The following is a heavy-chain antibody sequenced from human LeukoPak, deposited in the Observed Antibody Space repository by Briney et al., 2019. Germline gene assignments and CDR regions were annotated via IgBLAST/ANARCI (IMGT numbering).Heavy chain of an antibody. CDR1: NGSIGSYDSY. J-gene: IGHJ3*02. Sequence: SETLSLTCTVSNGSIGSYDSYWSWIRQPPGKGLDWVAYIYYGGSTDSTPSLKSRVTISVDTSKSQFSLRLTSVTAADTAVYYCARVSRGGSGSGAFDIWGQGTMVTVSS. CDR2: IYYGGST. CDR3: ARVSRGGSGSGAFDI. V-gene: IGHV4-30-4*01. D-gene: IGHD3-10*01.